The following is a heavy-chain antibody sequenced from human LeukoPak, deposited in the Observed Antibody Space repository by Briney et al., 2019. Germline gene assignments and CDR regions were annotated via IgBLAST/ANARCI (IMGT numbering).Heavy chain of an antibody. CDR1: GGSISSYY. CDR3: ARLAARRGYYFDY. Sequence: SETLSLTCTVSGGSISSYYWSWIRQPPGKGLEWIGYIYYSGSTNYNPSLKSRVTISVDTSKNQFSLKLSSVTAADTAVYYCARLAARRGYYFDYWGQGTLVTVSS. CDR2: IYYSGST. V-gene: IGHV4-59*12. J-gene: IGHJ4*02. D-gene: IGHD6-6*01.